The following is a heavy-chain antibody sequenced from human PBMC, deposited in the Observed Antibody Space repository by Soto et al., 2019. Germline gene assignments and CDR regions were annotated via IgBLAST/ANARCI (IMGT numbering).Heavy chain of an antibody. CDR2: VYYSGST. V-gene: IGHV4-59*12. CDR1: GVSISSSY. J-gene: IGHJ4*02. Sequence: QVQLQESGPGLVKPSETLSLTCTVSGVSISSSYWSWIRQSPGKGLEWIGYVYYSGSTNYNPSLKSRVTISVDTSKNQFSLKLSSVTAADTAVYYCARGRVVGATRFDYWGQGTLVTVSS. CDR3: ARGRVVGATRFDY. D-gene: IGHD1-26*01.